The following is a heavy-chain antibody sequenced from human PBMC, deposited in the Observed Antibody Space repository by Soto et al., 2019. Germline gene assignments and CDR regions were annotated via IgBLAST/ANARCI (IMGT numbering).Heavy chain of an antibody. CDR1: GFSLSTAGVG. CDR3: GGYNVLTGYHVYGMDV. Sequence: QITLKASGPTLVKPTQTLTLTCTFSGFSLSTAGVGVGWIRQPPGKAPEWLALIYWNDDKRYSPSLNSRLTITKDTSKNQVGLTMSNMAPVDTATYYCGGYNVLTGYHVYGMDVWGQGTTVTVSS. D-gene: IGHD3-9*01. J-gene: IGHJ6*02. CDR2: IYWNDDK. V-gene: IGHV2-5*01.